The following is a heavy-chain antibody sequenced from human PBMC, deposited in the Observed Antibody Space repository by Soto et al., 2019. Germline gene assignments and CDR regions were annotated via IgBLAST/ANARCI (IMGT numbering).Heavy chain of an antibody. V-gene: IGHV2-5*02. D-gene: IGHD6-13*01. CDR2: IYWDDDK. J-gene: IGHJ3*02. Sequence: QITLKESGPTLVKPTQTLTLTCTFSGFSLSTSGVGVGWIRQPPGKALEWLALIYWDDDKRYSPSLKSRLTITKDTSKNQVVLTMTNMDPVDTATYYCAHVKIAAAVKPTDAFDIWGQGTMVTVSS. CDR3: AHVKIAAAVKPTDAFDI. CDR1: GFSLSTSGVG.